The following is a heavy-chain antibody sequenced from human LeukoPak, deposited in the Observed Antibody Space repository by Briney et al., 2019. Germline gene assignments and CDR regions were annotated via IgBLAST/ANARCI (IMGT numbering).Heavy chain of an antibody. J-gene: IGHJ4*02. CDR2: ISAYNGNT. CDR1: GYTFTSYG. V-gene: IGHV1-18*01. Sequence: ASVKVSCKASGYTFTSYGISWVRQAPGQGLEWMGWISAYNGNTNYAQKLQGRVTMTTDTSTSTAYMELRSLRSDDTAVYYCARESNDGSGYSYFDSWSQGTLVTVSS. D-gene: IGHD3-22*01. CDR3: ARESNDGSGYSYFDS.